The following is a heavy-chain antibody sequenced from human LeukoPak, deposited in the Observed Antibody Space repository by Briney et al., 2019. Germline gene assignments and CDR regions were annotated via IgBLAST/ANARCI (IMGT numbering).Heavy chain of an antibody. CDR3: ARMSGRESSGYYFDY. Sequence: PSQTLSLTCTVSGGSISSGDYYWNWIRQHPGKGLEWIGYIYYSGSTCYNPSLKSRVTISVDTSKNHFSLKLSSVTAADTAVYYCARMSGRESSGYYFDYWGQGTLVTVSS. D-gene: IGHD3-22*01. J-gene: IGHJ4*02. V-gene: IGHV4-31*03. CDR1: GGSISSGDYY. CDR2: IYYSGST.